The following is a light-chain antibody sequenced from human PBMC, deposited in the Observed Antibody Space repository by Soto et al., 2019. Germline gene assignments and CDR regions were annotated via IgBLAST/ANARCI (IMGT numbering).Light chain of an antibody. CDR1: QSVSSY. Sequence: EVVLTQSPATLSLSPGETATLSCRASQSVSSYLAWYQQKPGQAPSLLIYDTSYRAAGIPARFSGSGSATDFTLTISSLEPEDFAVYYCQQRSNWITFGQGTRLEIK. CDR3: QQRSNWIT. V-gene: IGKV3-11*01. J-gene: IGKJ5*01. CDR2: DTS.